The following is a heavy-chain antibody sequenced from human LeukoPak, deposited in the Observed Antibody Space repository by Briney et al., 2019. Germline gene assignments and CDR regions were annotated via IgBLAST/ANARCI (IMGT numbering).Heavy chain of an antibody. CDR3: ARIFNSGSYSFDY. Sequence: GASVKVSCKASVGTFSSYAISWVRQAPGQGLEWMGRIIPILGIANYAQKFQGRVTITADKSTSTAYMELSSLRSEDTAVYYCARIFNSGSYSFDYWGQGTLVTVSS. D-gene: IGHD1-26*01. CDR2: IIPILGIA. CDR1: VGTFSSYA. J-gene: IGHJ4*02. V-gene: IGHV1-69*04.